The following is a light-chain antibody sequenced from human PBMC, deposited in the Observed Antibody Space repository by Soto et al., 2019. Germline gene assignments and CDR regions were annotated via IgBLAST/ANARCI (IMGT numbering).Light chain of an antibody. J-gene: IGKJ3*01. V-gene: IGKV1-5*01. CDR1: QSISRS. CDR2: DAS. Sequence: DIQMTQSPSTLSASVGDRVTITCRASQSISRSLALYQQNPGKAPKLLIFDASSLESGVPSRFSGSGSGTEFPLTPCSLQPDDFATYYRQHDYYCLLIFGPGTTVHIK. CDR3: QHDYYCLLI.